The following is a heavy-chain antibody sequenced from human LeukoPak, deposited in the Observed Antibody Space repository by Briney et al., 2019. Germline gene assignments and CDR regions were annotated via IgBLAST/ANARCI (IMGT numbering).Heavy chain of an antibody. D-gene: IGHD4-17*01. Sequence: ASVKVSCKASGYTFTGYYMHWVRQAPGQGLEWMGWINPNSGGTNYAQKFQGRVTMTRDTSISTAYMELSRLRSEDTAVYYCARGDDYGGICGWFDPWGQGTLVTVSS. CDR3: ARGDDYGGICGWFDP. J-gene: IGHJ5*02. CDR2: INPNSGGT. V-gene: IGHV1-2*02. CDR1: GYTFTGYY.